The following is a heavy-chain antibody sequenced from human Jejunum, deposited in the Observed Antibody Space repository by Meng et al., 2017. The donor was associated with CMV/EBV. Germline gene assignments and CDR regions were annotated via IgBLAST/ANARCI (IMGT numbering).Heavy chain of an antibody. CDR3: ARDRHYGADY. J-gene: IGHJ4*02. CDR2: IKSDGIST. D-gene: IGHD4/OR15-4a*01. CDR1: GFPFGSYA. V-gene: IGHV3-74*01. Sequence: SCEASGFPFGSYAMTWVRQAPGKGLVWVSRIKSDGISTTYADSVKGRFTISRDNAKNTLYLQMNSLRAEDTAVYYCARDRHYGADYWGQGTLVTVSS.